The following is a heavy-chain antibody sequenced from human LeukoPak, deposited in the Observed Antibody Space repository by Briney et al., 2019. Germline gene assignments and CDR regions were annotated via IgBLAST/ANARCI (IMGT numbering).Heavy chain of an antibody. CDR2: MNTNSGNT. J-gene: IGHJ4*02. D-gene: IGHD6-13*01. Sequence: GASVKVSCTASGYTFTIYDINWVRQSPGQGDEWMGGMNTNSGNTGYAQKFQGRVTMTRNTSISTAYMELSSLRSEDTAVYYCARGSSAAGEVDYWGQGTLVTVSS. CDR3: ARGSSAAGEVDY. CDR1: GYTFTIYD. V-gene: IGHV1-8*01.